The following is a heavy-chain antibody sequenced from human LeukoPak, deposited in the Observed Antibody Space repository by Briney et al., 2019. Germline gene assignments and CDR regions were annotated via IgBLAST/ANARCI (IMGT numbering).Heavy chain of an antibody. CDR3: AREGSRLVIHAFDI. D-gene: IGHD2-21*01. V-gene: IGHV3-23*01. CDR2: ISSSGVGT. J-gene: IGHJ3*02. CDR1: GFTFSSFA. Sequence: PGGSLRLSCAASGFTFSSFAMSWIRQAPGKGLEWVSSISSSGVGTYYADSVRGRFTISRDNSKNTLFLQMNSLRAEDSAVYFCAREGSRLVIHAFDIWGQGTMVTVSS.